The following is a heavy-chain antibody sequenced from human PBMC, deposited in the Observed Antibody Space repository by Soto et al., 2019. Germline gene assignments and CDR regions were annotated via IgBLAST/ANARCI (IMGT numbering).Heavy chain of an antibody. CDR2: ISYDGSNK. CDR1: GFTFNTYG. V-gene: IGHV3-30*03. D-gene: IGHD5-18*01. CDR3: ARPSRGYSYRSDYSYGMDV. Sequence: PGGSLRLSCAASGFTFNTYGIHWVRQAPGNGLEWVTLISYDGSNKYYADSVKGRFTISRDNFKRTLFLQMNSLRAEDTAVYYGARPSRGYSYRSDYSYGMDVCGRGSTVTVSS. J-gene: IGHJ6*02.